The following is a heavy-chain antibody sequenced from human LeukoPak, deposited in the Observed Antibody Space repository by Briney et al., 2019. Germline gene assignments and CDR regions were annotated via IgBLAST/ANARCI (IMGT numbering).Heavy chain of an antibody. V-gene: IGHV4-59*01. D-gene: IGHD4-17*01. Sequence: SETLSLTCTVSGGSISSYYWSWIRQPPGKGLEWIGYIYYSGSTNYYPSLKSRVTISVDTSKNQFSLKLSSVTAADTAVYYCARVPVGGDYGGWFDPWGQGTLVTVSS. CDR2: IYYSGST. J-gene: IGHJ5*02. CDR1: GGSISSYY. CDR3: ARVPVGGDYGGWFDP.